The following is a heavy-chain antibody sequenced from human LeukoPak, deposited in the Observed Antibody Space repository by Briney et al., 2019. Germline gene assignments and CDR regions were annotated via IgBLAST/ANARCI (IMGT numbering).Heavy chain of an antibody. CDR3: ARAIAAWGAYFDY. D-gene: IGHD6-6*01. CDR2: ISYDGSNK. Sequence: GRSLRLSCAASGFTFSSYDMHWVRQAPGKGLEWVAVISYDGSNKYYADSVKGRFTISRDNSKNTLYLQMNSLRAEDTAVYYCARAIAAWGAYFDYWGQGTLVTVSS. CDR1: GFTFSSYD. J-gene: IGHJ4*02. V-gene: IGHV3-30*04.